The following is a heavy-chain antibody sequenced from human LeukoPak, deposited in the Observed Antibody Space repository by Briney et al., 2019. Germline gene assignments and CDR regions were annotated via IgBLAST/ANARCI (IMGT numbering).Heavy chain of an antibody. CDR2: IYYSGST. V-gene: IGHV4-59*01. CDR3: ARVGSGYYDSSGYFGY. J-gene: IGHJ4*02. CDR1: GGSISSYY. D-gene: IGHD3-22*01. Sequence: SETLSLTCTVSGGSISSYYWSWIRQPPGKGLEWIGYIYYSGSTNYNPSLKSRVTISVDTSKNQFSLKLSSVTAADTAVYYCARVGSGYYDSSGYFGYWGQGTLVTVSS.